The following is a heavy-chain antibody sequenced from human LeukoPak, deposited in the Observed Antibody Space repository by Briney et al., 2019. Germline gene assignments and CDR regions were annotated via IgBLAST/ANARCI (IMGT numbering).Heavy chain of an antibody. Sequence: VASVKVSCKASGYTFTGYYMHWVRQAPGQGLEWMGWINPNSGGTNYAQKFQGRVTMTEDTSTDTAYMELSSLRSQDTAVYYCATAIYGDHKAYYYYYMDVWGKGTTVTISS. CDR2: INPNSGGT. CDR3: ATAIYGDHKAYYYYYMDV. J-gene: IGHJ6*03. D-gene: IGHD4-17*01. CDR1: GYTFTGYY. V-gene: IGHV1-2*02.